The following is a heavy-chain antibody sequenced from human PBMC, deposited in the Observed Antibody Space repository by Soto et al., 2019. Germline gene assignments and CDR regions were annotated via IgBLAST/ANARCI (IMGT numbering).Heavy chain of an antibody. CDR3: AKDNDSSGYHYDYYYYGMDV. D-gene: IGHD3-22*01. J-gene: IGHJ6*02. CDR2: ISGSGGST. V-gene: IGHV3-23*01. CDR1: GFTFSSYA. Sequence: GGSLRLSXAASGFTFSSYAMSWVRQAPGKGLEWVSAISGSGGSTYYADSVKGRFTISRDNSKNTLYLQMNSLRAEDTAVYYCAKDNDSSGYHYDYYYYGMDVWGQGTTVTVSS.